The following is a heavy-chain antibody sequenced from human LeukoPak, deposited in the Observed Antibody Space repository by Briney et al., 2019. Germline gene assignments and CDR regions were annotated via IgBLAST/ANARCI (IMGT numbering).Heavy chain of an antibody. CDR1: GGSISSSSYY. CDR2: VYYSGST. D-gene: IGHD4-17*01. CDR3: ARQMVAYGDYVMDH. J-gene: IGHJ4*02. V-gene: IGHV4-39*01. Sequence: SETLSLTCIVSGGSISSSSYYWGWIRQPPGKGLEWIGSVYYSGSTYYNPSLKSRVTISVDTSKNQFSLKVSSVTAADTAVYYCARQMVAYGDYVMDHWGQGNLVTVSS.